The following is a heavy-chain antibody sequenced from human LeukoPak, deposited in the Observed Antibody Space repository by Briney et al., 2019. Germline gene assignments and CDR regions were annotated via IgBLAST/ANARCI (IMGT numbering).Heavy chain of an antibody. J-gene: IGHJ4*02. D-gene: IGHD1-26*01. CDR1: GLTLSRYW. CDR2: INEDGSKK. CDR3: ARENIVGSAWGDIDY. V-gene: IGHV3-7*01. Sequence: GGSLRLSCAASGLTLSRYWMSWVRQAPGMGLEWLANINEDGSKKFYVDSVKGRFTISRDNAKNSLYLQMNSLRAEDTAVYYCARENIVGSAWGDIDYWGQGTLVTVSS.